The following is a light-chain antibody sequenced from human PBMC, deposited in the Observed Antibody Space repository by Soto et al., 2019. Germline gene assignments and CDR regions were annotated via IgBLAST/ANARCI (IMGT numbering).Light chain of an antibody. Sequence: QAVVTQPPSASETPGQRVTISCSGSSSNIGKCNVYWYQLLPGTAPRLLISKNDQRPSGVPDRFSASKSGTSVSLAISGLRSDDEADYYCAAWDDGLSGLVFGGGTKLTVL. V-gene: IGLV1-47*01. CDR3: AAWDDGLSGLV. J-gene: IGLJ3*02. CDR2: KND. CDR1: SSNIGKCN.